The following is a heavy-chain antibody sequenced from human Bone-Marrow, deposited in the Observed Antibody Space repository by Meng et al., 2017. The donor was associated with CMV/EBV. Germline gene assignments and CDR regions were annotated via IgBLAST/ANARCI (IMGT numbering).Heavy chain of an antibody. J-gene: IGHJ6*02. Sequence: ASVKVSCKASGYTFTSYGISWVRQATGQGLEWMGWMNPNSGNTGYAQKFQGRVTITRNTSISTAYMELSSLRSEDTAVYYCARGYSYGFYYYYYGMDVWGQGTTVTVSS. CDR1: GYTFTSYG. CDR3: ARGYSYGFYYYYYGMDV. D-gene: IGHD5-18*01. V-gene: IGHV1-8*03. CDR2: MNPNSGNT.